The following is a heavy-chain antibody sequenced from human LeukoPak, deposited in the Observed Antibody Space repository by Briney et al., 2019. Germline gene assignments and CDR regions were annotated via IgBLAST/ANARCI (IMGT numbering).Heavy chain of an antibody. CDR2: IYYSGST. V-gene: IGHV4-30-4*08. Sequence: PSETLSLTCAVSGYSISSGYYWAWIRQPPGKGLEWIGYIYYSGSTYYNPSLKSRVTMSVDTSKNQFSLKLSSVTAADTAVYYCARGLDSSGYYSDWDYWGQGTLVTVSS. CDR1: GYSISSGYY. J-gene: IGHJ4*02. D-gene: IGHD3-22*01. CDR3: ARGLDSSGYYSDWDY.